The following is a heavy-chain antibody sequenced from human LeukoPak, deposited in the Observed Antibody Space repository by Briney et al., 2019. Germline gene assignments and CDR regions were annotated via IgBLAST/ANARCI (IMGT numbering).Heavy chain of an antibody. CDR1: GGSISSGSYY. V-gene: IGHV4-61*02. Sequence: KSSETLSLTCTVSGGSISSGSYYWSWIRQPAGKGLEWIGRVYSSGSTNYNPSLKSRVTISLDTSKNQFSLKLSSVTAADTAVYYCARGLDTNVWGQGTMVTVSS. CDR3: ARGLDTNV. D-gene: IGHD3/OR15-3a*01. J-gene: IGHJ3*01. CDR2: VYSSGST.